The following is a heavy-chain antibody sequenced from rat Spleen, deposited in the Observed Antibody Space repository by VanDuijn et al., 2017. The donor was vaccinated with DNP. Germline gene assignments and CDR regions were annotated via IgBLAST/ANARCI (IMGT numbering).Heavy chain of an antibody. CDR1: GFTFSDYN. J-gene: IGHJ4*01. CDR3: ARHLGVYYAMDA. CDR2: ISYDGSST. V-gene: IGHV5-7*01. Sequence: EVQLVESGGGLVQPGRSLKLSCAASGFTFSDYNMAWVRQAPKKGLEWVATISYDGSSTYYRDSVKGRFTISRDNAKSTLYLQMDSLRSEETATYYCARHLGVYYAMDAWGQGTSVTVSS. D-gene: IGHD4-6*01.